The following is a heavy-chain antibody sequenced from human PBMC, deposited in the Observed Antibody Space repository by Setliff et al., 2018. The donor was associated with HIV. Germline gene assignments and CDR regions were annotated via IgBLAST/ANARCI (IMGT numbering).Heavy chain of an antibody. CDR1: GGSISSRTYY. V-gene: IGHV4-61*09. D-gene: IGHD2-2*01. J-gene: IGHJ5*02. Sequence: LSLTCTVSGGSISSRTYYWSWIRQPAGKGPEWIGHIYATGSTNYNPSLKSRLTISMDASKNQFSLNLSSVTAADTAVYYCAREGTYCSSTICYDWFDPWGQGTLVTVSS. CDR2: IYATGST. CDR3: AREGTYCSSTICYDWFDP.